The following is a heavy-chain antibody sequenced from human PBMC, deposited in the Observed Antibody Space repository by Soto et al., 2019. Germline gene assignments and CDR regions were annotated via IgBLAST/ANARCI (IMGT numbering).Heavy chain of an antibody. CDR3: AKGSGEPYYYYYYGMDV. CDR1: GFTFSSYG. CDR2: ISYDGSNK. V-gene: IGHV3-30*18. Sequence: QVQLVESGGGVVQPGRSLRLSCAASGFTFSSYGMHWVRQAPGKGLEWVAVISYDGSNKYYADSVKGRFTISRDNSKNTLYLQMNSLRAEDTAVYYCAKGSGEPYYYYYYGMDVWGQGTTVTVSS. J-gene: IGHJ6*02. D-gene: IGHD2-15*01.